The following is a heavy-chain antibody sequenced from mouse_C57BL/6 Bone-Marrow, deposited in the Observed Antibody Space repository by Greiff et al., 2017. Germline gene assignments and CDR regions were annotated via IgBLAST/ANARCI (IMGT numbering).Heavy chain of an antibody. CDR1: GFTFSDYG. CDR3: ARTGNGDGSYFDD. V-gene: IGHV5-17*01. CDR2: ISSGSSTI. Sequence: VQLQQSGGGLVKPGGSLKLSCAASGFTFSDYGMHWVRQAPERGLEWVAYISSGSSTIYYADTVQGRFTISRDNAKNPLYLQMTSLRSEDTAMYYCARTGNGDGSYFDDWGKGTTLTVSS. D-gene: IGHD1-1*01. J-gene: IGHJ2*01.